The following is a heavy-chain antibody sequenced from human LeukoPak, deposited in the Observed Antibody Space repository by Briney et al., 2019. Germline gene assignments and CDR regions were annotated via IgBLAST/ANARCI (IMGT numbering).Heavy chain of an antibody. CDR1: GGSISSYY. D-gene: IGHD6-13*01. CDR2: IYYSGST. CDR3: ARQIPGSSSWYYPFDY. J-gene: IGHJ4*02. Sequence: SETLSLTCTVSGGSISSYYWSWIRQPPGKGLEWIGYIYYSGSTNYNPSLKSRVTISVDTSKNQFSLKLSSVTAADTAVYYCARQIPGSSSWYYPFDYWGQGTLVTVSS. V-gene: IGHV4-59*08.